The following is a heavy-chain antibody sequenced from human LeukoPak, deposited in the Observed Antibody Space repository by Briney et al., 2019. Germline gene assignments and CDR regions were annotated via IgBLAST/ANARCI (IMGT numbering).Heavy chain of an antibody. CDR3: ASYDILTGWEVYFDY. CDR2: INSDGSST. J-gene: IGHJ4*02. CDR1: GFTFSGYW. Sequence: GGSLRLSCAASGFTFSGYWMHWVRQAPGKGLVWVSRINSDGSSTSYADSVKGRFTISRDNAKNTLYLQMNSLRAEDTAVYYCASYDILTGWEVYFDYWGQGTLVTVSS. D-gene: IGHD3-9*01. V-gene: IGHV3-74*01.